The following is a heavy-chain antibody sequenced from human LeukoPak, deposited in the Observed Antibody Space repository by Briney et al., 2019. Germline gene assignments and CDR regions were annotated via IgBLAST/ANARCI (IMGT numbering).Heavy chain of an antibody. CDR2: ISYDGSNK. D-gene: IGHD5-18*01. CDR1: GFTFSSYA. Sequence: GGSLRLSCAASGFTFSSYAMHWVRQAPGKGLEWVAVISYDGSNKYYADSVKGRFTISRDNSKSTLYLQMNSLRAEDTAVYYCARGATSEDTAIVTGYWGQGTLVTVSS. V-gene: IGHV3-30-3*01. J-gene: IGHJ4*02. CDR3: ARGATSEDTAIVTGY.